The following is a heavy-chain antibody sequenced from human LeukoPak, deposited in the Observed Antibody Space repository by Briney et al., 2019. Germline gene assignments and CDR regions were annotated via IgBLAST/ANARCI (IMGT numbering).Heavy chain of an antibody. CDR2: FDPEDGEA. Sequence: ASVKVSCKVSGYTLTELSMHWVRQAPGKGLEWMGGFDPEDGEAIYAQKFQGRVTMTEDTSTDTAYMELSSLRSEDTAVYYCATSPRYFDWLFDYWGQGTLVTVSS. CDR1: GYTLTELS. CDR3: ATSPRYFDWLFDY. J-gene: IGHJ5*01. V-gene: IGHV1-24*01. D-gene: IGHD3-9*01.